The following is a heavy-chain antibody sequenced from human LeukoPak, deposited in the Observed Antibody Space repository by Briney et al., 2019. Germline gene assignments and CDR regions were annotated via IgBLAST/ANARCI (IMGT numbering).Heavy chain of an antibody. CDR3: AREGVEEYCSSTSCYYYYYYGMDV. CDR2: ISASTANT. Sequence: GSVKVSCKASGYTFTSFGIGWVRQAPGQGLEWMGWISASTANTNYAQRLQDRVTMTTDTSTSTAYMELRSLRSDDTAVYYCAREGVEEYCSSTSCYYYYYYGMDVWGQGTTVTVSS. V-gene: IGHV1-18*01. CDR1: GYTFTSFG. D-gene: IGHD2-2*01. J-gene: IGHJ6*02.